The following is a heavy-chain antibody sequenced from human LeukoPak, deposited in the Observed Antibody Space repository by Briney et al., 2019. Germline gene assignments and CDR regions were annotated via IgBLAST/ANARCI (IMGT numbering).Heavy chain of an antibody. D-gene: IGHD6-13*01. Sequence: AGGSLRLSCAASGFTFSSYGMHWVRQAPGKGLEWVAVIWYDGSNKYYVDSVKGRFTISRDNSKNTLYLQMFSLRAEDTAVYYCAREKIGVYTNNYFGMDVWGQGTTVTVSS. J-gene: IGHJ6*02. V-gene: IGHV3-33*08. CDR1: GFTFSSYG. CDR3: AREKIGVYTNNYFGMDV. CDR2: IWYDGSNK.